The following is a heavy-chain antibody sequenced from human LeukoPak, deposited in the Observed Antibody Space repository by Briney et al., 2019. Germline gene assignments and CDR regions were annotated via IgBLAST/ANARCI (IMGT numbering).Heavy chain of an antibody. CDR3: ARDLNYYDSSGYYYFDY. CDR2: ISSSSYI. D-gene: IGHD3-22*01. V-gene: IGHV3-21*01. J-gene: IGHJ4*02. Sequence: SGGSLRLSCAASGFTFSSYSMNWVRQAPGKGLEWVSSISSSSYIYYADSVKGRFTISRDNAKNSLYLQMNSLRAEDTAVYYCARDLNYYDSSGYYYFDYWGQGTLVTVSS. CDR1: GFTFSSYS.